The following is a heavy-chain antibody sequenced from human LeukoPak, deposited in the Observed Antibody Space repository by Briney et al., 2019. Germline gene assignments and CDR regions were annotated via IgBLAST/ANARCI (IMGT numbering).Heavy chain of an antibody. CDR3: ARQQSSSFLRRGYIES. CDR1: GGSIIGNSTDY. CDR2: VHHSGGT. D-gene: IGHD5-18*01. J-gene: IGHJ4*02. Sequence: SETLSLTCTVSGGSIIGNSTDYWGWVRLTPGKGLEWIATVHHSGGTYVNPSLNRRVTISVHMSKSQFSLTLTSVTAADTAVYYCARQQSSSFLRRGYIESWGQGTLVTVSS. V-gene: IGHV4-39*01.